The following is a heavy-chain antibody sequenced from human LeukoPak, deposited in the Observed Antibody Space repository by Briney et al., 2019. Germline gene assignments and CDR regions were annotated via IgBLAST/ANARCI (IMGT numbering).Heavy chain of an antibody. CDR3: AKNYYYDSSGSSAFDI. Sequence: GGSLRLSCAASGFTFSSYGMHWVRQAPGKGLEWVAFIRYDGSNKYYADSVKGRFTISRDNSKNTLYLQMNSPRAEDTAVYYCAKNYYYDSSGSSAFDIWGQGTMVTVSS. V-gene: IGHV3-30*02. CDR2: IRYDGSNK. D-gene: IGHD3-22*01. CDR1: GFTFSSYG. J-gene: IGHJ3*02.